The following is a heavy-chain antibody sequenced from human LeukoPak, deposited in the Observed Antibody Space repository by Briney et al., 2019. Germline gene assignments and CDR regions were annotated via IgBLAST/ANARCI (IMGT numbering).Heavy chain of an antibody. CDR1: GFTFSSYA. V-gene: IGHV3-23*01. J-gene: IGHJ4*02. D-gene: IGHD1-26*01. Sequence: GGSLRLSCAASGFTFSSYAMNWVGQAPDKGLEWVSVISSTGDYTNYADSVKGRFTISRDNSKNTLYLQMDSPRADDTAIYYCAKADGTYYGRLDYWGQGTLVTVSS. CDR3: AKADGTYYGRLDY. CDR2: ISSTGDYT.